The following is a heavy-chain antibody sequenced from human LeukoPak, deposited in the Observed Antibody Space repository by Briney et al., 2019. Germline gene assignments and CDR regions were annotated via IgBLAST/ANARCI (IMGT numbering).Heavy chain of an antibody. CDR3: ARRPRSLRVVRGVTPFDY. CDR2: INHSGST. V-gene: IGHV4-34*01. CDR1: GGSFSGYY. J-gene: IGHJ4*02. D-gene: IGHD3-10*01. Sequence: SETLSLTCAVYGGSFSGYYWSWIRQPPGKGLEWIGEINHSGSTNYNPSLKSRVTISVDTSKNQFSLKLSSVTAADTAVYYCARRPRSLRVVRGVTPFDYWGQGTLATVSS.